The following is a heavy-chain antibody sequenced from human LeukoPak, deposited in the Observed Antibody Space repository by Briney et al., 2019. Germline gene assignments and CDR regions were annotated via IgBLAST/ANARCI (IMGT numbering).Heavy chain of an antibody. CDR3: AGDLPRWVTMIASGGYDAFDI. V-gene: IGHV3-74*01. CDR1: GFTFSSYW. J-gene: IGHJ3*02. Sequence: GGSLRLSCAASGFTFSSYWMHWVRQAPGKGLVWVSRINSDGSSTSYADSVKGRFTISRDNAKNTLYLQMNSLRAEDTAVYYCAGDLPRWVTMIASGGYDAFDIWGQGTMVTVSS. D-gene: IGHD3-22*01. CDR2: INSDGSST.